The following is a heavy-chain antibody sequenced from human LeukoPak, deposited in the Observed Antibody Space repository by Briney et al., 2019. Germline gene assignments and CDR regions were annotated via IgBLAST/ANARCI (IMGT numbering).Heavy chain of an antibody. D-gene: IGHD2-15*01. V-gene: IGHV1-2*02. CDR2: INSKSGGT. CDR1: GYTFTGYY. Sequence: ASVKVSCKASGYTFTGYYMHWVRQAPGQGLEWMGWINSKSGGTNYAQKFQGRVTMTRDTSISAAYMELSRLRSDDTAVYYCARERRYCSGGSCYTPSGGMDVWGQGTTVTVSS. CDR3: ARERRYCSGGSCYTPSGGMDV. J-gene: IGHJ6*02.